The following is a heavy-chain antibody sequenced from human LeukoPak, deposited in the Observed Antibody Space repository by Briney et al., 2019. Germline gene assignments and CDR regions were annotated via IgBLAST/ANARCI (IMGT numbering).Heavy chain of an antibody. CDR3: ARDRVLRYFDWLFDY. D-gene: IGHD3-9*01. J-gene: IGHJ4*02. V-gene: IGHV3-33*01. Sequence: PGRSLRLSCAASGFTFSSYGMHRVRQAPGKGLERVAVIWYDGSNKYYADSVKGRFTISRDNSKNTLYLQMNSLRAEDTAVYYCARDRVLRYFDWLFDYWGQGTLVTVSS. CDR2: IWYDGSNK. CDR1: GFTFSSYG.